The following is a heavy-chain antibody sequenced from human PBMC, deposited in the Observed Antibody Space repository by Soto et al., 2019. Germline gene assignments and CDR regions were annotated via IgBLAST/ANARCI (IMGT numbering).Heavy chain of an antibody. CDR3: AKDIVGATSY. J-gene: IGHJ4*02. V-gene: IGHV3-23*01. CDR1: GFTFSNYA. D-gene: IGHD1-26*01. Sequence: EVQLLESGGGLVRPGGSLRLSCAVSGFTFSNYAMNWVRQAPGKGLEWVSVISGSGGTTYYADSVKGRFTISRDNSKNTQYLQMNSLRAEDTALYYCAKDIVGATSYWGQGTLVTVSS. CDR2: ISGSGGTT.